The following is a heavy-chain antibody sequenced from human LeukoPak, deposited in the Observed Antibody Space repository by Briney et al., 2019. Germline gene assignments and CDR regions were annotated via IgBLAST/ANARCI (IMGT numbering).Heavy chain of an antibody. CDR1: GFTSSSYS. J-gene: IGHJ6*02. CDR3: AKNGGPHGMDV. D-gene: IGHD3-16*01. CDR2: ISSSSSYI. V-gene: IGHV3-21*01. Sequence: GGSLRLSCAAPGFTSSSYSMNWVRQAPGKGLEWVSSISSSSSYIYYADSVKGRFTISRDNAKNSLHLQMNSLRVEDTAVYYCAKNGGPHGMDVWGQGTTVTVSS.